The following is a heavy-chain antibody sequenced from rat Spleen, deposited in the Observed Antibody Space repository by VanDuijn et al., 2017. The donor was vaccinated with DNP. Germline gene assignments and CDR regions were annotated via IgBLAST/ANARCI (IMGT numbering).Heavy chain of an antibody. J-gene: IGHJ1*01. CDR1: GFTFGDYN. CDR2: ISYDGGST. Sequence: EVQLVESGGGLVQPGRSLKLSCIASGFTFGDYNMAWVRQAPTKGLEWVASISYDGGSTYYRDSVKGRFTISRDNAKSSLYLQMDSLRSEDTATYYCARKYTTDYYWYFDFWGPGTMVTVSS. D-gene: IGHD1-6*01. V-gene: IGHV5-20*01. CDR3: ARKYTTDYYWYFDF.